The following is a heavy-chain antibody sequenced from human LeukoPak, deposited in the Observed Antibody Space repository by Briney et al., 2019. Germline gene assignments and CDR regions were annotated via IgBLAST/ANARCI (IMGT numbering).Heavy chain of an antibody. CDR2: ISGSGGST. CDR3: AKGTYYDFWSGYPNYYFDY. D-gene: IGHD3-3*01. Sequence: GGSLRLSCAASGFTFSSYAMSWVRQAPGKGLEWVSAISGSGGSTYYADSVKGRFTISRDNSKNTLYLQMNRLRAEDTAVYYCAKGTYYDFWSGYPNYYFDYWGQGTLVTVSS. CDR1: GFTFSSYA. V-gene: IGHV3-23*01. J-gene: IGHJ4*02.